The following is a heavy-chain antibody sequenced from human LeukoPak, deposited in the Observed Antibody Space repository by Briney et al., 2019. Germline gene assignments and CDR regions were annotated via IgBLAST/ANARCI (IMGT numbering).Heavy chain of an antibody. CDR3: ARGRRMVVATRYYFDY. CDR1: GGSFSGYY. J-gene: IGHJ4*02. D-gene: IGHD2-15*01. Sequence: SETLSLTCAVYGGSFSGYYWSWIRQPPGKGLEWIGEINHSGSTNYNPSLKSRVTISVDTSKNQFSLKLSSVTAADTAVYYCARGRRMVVATRYYFDYWGQGTLVTVSS. CDR2: INHSGST. V-gene: IGHV4-34*01.